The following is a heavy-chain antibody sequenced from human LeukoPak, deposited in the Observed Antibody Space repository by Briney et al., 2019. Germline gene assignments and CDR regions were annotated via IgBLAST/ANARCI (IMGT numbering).Heavy chain of an antibody. V-gene: IGHV1-2*02. J-gene: IGHJ4*02. Sequence: EASVKVSCKASGYTFSDYYMHWVRQAPGQGLEGMGWINPYSGGTNYAEKFQGRVTMTRDTSITTAYMELSSLRSDDTAMYYCATLRRSGWYIGDWGQGTLVTVSS. CDR1: GYTFSDYY. D-gene: IGHD6-19*01. CDR3: ATLRRSGWYIGD. CDR2: INPYSGGT.